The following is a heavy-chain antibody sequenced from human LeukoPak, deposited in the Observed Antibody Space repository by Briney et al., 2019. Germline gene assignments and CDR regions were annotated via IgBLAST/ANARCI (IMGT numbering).Heavy chain of an antibody. CDR1: GYTFTGYY. D-gene: IGHD2-2*01. J-gene: IGHJ4*02. CDR3: ARLGDWVVVPAALPMDY. V-gene: IGHV1-2*02. Sequence: GASVKVSCKASGYTFTGYYMHWVRQAPGRGLEWMGWNNPNSGGTNHAQKVQGRVTMTRDTSISTAYMELSRLRSDDTAVYYCARLGDWVVVPAALPMDYWGQGTLVTVSS. CDR2: NNPNSGGT.